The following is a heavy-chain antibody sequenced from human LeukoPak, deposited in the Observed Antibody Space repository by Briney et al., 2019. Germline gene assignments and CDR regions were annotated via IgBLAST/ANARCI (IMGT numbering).Heavy chain of an antibody. J-gene: IGHJ4*02. CDR3: YTDIVTVPAPDY. D-gene: IGHD2-15*01. Sequence: PGGSLRLSCAASGFTFSSYAMSWVRQAPGKGLEWVSAISGSGGSTYYADSVKGRFTISRDSSKTTLYLQMNSLRAEDTAVYYCYTDIVTVPAPDYWGPGALVTVSS. CDR1: GFTFSSYA. CDR2: ISGSGGST. V-gene: IGHV3-23*01.